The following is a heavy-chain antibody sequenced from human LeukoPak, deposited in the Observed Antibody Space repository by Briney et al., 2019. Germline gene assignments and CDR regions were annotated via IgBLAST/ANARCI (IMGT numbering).Heavy chain of an antibody. CDR2: IYSDNT. J-gene: IGHJ5*02. D-gene: IGHD1-26*01. CDR1: GFTVSSNS. CDR3: AKESDDVGATTSWFDP. Sequence: GGSLRLSCTVSGFTVSSNSMSWVRQAPGKGLEWVSFIYSDNTHYSDSVKGRFTISRDNSKNTLYLQMNSLRAEDTAVYYCAKESDDVGATTSWFDPWGQGTLVTVSS. V-gene: IGHV3-66*03.